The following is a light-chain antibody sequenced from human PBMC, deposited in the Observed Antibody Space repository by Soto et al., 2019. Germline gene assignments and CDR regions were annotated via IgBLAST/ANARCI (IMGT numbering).Light chain of an antibody. CDR3: QQRSSWPWT. Sequence: EIVLTQSPATLSLSPGERATLSCRASPSVNSYLAWYQQKPGQAPRLLIYDASISATGNPARFSGSGSDTDFTLTINSLEPEDFAVYYGQQRSSWPWTFGQGTQVEIK. CDR2: DAS. V-gene: IGKV3-11*01. CDR1: PSVNSY. J-gene: IGKJ1*01.